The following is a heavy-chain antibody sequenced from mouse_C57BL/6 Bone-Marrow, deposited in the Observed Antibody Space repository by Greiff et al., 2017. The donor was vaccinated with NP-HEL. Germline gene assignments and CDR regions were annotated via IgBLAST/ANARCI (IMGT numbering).Heavy chain of an antibody. D-gene: IGHD2-5*01. Sequence: QVQLQQSGPELVKPGASVKISCKASGYAFSSSWMNWVKQRPGKGLEWIGRIYPGDGDTNYNGKFKGKATLTADKSSSTAYMQLSSRTSEDSAVYFYARGGHYSNSWFAYWGKGTLVTVSA. CDR3: ARGGHYSNSWFAY. CDR2: IYPGDGDT. J-gene: IGHJ3*01. V-gene: IGHV1-82*01. CDR1: GYAFSSSW.